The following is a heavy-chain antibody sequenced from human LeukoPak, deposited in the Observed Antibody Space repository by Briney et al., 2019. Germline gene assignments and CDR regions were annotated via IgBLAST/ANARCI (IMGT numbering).Heavy chain of an antibody. D-gene: IGHD6-13*01. CDR3: ASLSIAAAGIPDY. Sequence: ASETLSPTCTVSGGSISSSSYYWGWIRQPPGKGLEWIGSIYYSGSTYYNPSLKSRVTISVDTSKNQFSLKLSSVTAADTAVYYCASLSIAAAGIPDYWGQGTLVTVSS. CDR1: GGSISSSSYY. J-gene: IGHJ4*02. CDR2: IYYSGST. V-gene: IGHV4-39*01.